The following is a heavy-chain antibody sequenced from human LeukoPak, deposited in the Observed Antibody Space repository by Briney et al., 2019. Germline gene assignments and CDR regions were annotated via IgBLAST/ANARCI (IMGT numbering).Heavy chain of an antibody. CDR1: GFTFSSYE. CDR2: ISSSGSTI. D-gene: IGHD6-19*01. J-gene: IGHJ4*02. V-gene: IGHV3-48*03. Sequence: GGSLRLSCAASGFTFSSYEMNWVRQAPGKGLEWVSYISSSGSTIYYADSVKGRFTIPRDNAKNSLYLQMNSLRAEDTAFYYCARDPGDILVAGTFDYWGQGTLVTVSS. CDR3: ARDPGDILVAGTFDY.